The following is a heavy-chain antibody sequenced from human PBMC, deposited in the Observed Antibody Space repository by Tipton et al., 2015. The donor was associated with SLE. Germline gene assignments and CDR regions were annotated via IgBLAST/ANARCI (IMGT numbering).Heavy chain of an antibody. V-gene: IGHV4-59*11. Sequence: LRLSCAASGFTLSSHSINWIRQPPGKGLEWIGYIHYTGSANYNPSLKSRVTISVDTSKNQFSLRVRSVTAADTAVYYCARVDTYHDILSDFSRGGNYFDHWSQGTLVTVSS. CDR3: ARVDTYHDILSDFSRGGNYFDH. CDR2: IHYTGSA. J-gene: IGHJ4*02. D-gene: IGHD3-9*01. CDR1: GFTLSSHS.